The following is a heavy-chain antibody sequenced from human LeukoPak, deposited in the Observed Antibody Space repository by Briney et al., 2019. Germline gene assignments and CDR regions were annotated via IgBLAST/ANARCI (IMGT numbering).Heavy chain of an antibody. CDR3: ARGRKWLRSYYFDY. CDR1: GVSFSGYY. D-gene: IGHD5-12*01. CDR2: LNHSRST. V-gene: IGHV4-34*01. Sequence: PSETLSRTCAVYGVSFSGYYWGWIGHPPGHGWEWIGELNHSRSTNYNPSLKSRGTISVDTAKNQFSLKLSSVTAADTAVYYCARGRKWLRSYYFDYWGQGTLVTVSS. J-gene: IGHJ4*02.